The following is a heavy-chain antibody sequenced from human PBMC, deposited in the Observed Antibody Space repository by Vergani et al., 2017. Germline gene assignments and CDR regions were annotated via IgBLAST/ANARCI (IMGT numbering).Heavy chain of an antibody. J-gene: IGHJ4*02. V-gene: IGHV1-8*03. CDR2: MNPNSGNT. D-gene: IGHD3-16*01. CDR1: GYTFSSCD. Sequence: QVQLVQSGAEVKKPGASVKVSCKASGYTFSSCDINWVRQAPGQGLEWMGWMNPNSGNTGYAQTFQGRVTISRNTSITTAYMELSSLTSEDTAVYYCTTDHYYDLRPIWGQGTPVTVSS. CDR3: TTDHYYDLRPI.